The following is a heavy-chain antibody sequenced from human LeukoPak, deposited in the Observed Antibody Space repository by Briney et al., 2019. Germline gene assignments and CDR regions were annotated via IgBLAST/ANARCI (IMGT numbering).Heavy chain of an antibody. CDR3: AATYGYQGGRSRGNFDY. J-gene: IGHJ4*02. CDR1: GFTVSSNY. V-gene: IGHV4-34*08. Sequence: GSLRLSCAASGFTVSSNYMSWVRQPPGKGLEWIGEINHSGSTNYNPSLKSRVTISVDTSKNQFSLKLSSVTAADTAVYYCAATYGYQGGRSRGNFDYWGQGTLVTVSS. D-gene: IGHD5-18*01. CDR2: INHSGST.